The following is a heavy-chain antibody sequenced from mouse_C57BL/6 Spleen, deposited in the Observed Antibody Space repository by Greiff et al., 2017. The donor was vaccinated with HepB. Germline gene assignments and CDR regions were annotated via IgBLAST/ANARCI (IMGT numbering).Heavy chain of an antibody. CDR3: ARWGGSSPFDY. CDR2: INPNNVGT. D-gene: IGHD1-1*01. CDR1: GYTFTDYN. Sequence: VQLQQSGPELVKPGASVKIPCKASGYTFTDYNMDWVKQSHGKRLEWIGDINPNNVGTIYNQKFKGKATLTIDKSSSTAYLELRSLTSEDTAVYYCARWGGSSPFDYWGQGTTLTVSS. J-gene: IGHJ2*01. V-gene: IGHV1-18*01.